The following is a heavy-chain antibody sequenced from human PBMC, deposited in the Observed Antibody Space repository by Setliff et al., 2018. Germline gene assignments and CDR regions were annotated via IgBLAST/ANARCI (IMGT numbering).Heavy chain of an antibody. CDR1: GGSISSHY. CDR2: IYYSGST. J-gene: IGHJ6*03. V-gene: IGHV4-59*11. CDR3: ARGQPTYMDV. Sequence: NPSETLSLTCTVSGGSISSHYWSWIRQPPGKGLEWIGYIYYSGSTNYNPSPKSRVTISVDTSKNQFSLKLSSVTAADTAVYYCARGQPTYMDVWGKGTTVTVSS. D-gene: IGHD6-13*01.